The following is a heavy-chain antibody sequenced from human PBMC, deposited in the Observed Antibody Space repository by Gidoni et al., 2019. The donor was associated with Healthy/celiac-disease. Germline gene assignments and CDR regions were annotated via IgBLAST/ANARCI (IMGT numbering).Heavy chain of an antibody. CDR3: ARLLGKAAAQACDI. CDR2: IYYSGST. CDR1: GGPISSYY. Sequence: QVQLQESGPGLVKPSETLSLTCTVSGGPISSYYWSCIRPPPGKGLAWIGYIYYSGSTKYNPSIKSRVTIAVDTSKNQFSLKLSSVTAADTAVYYCARLLGKAAAQACDIWGQGTMVTVSS. J-gene: IGHJ3*02. V-gene: IGHV4-59*01. D-gene: IGHD6-13*01.